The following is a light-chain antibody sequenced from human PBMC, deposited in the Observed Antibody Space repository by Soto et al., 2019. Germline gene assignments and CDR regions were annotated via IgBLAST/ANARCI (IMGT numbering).Light chain of an antibody. CDR2: WAS. V-gene: IGKV4-1*01. CDR1: QSLLYSSNNKNY. J-gene: IGKJ1*01. CDR3: QQYYSTPRT. Sequence: DIAMTQSPDFLAVSLGERATINCKSSQSLLYSSNNKNYLAWLQQKPGQPPKLLIYWASTRESGVPDRFSGSGSGTDFTLTISSLQAEDVAVYYCQQYYSTPRTFGQGTKV.